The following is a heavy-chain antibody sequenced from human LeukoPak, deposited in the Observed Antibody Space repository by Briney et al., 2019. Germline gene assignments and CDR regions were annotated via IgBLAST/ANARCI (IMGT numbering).Heavy chain of an antibody. V-gene: IGHV5-51*01. CDR3: ARLEGQGGQQLVLSQHNWFDP. D-gene: IGHD6-13*01. J-gene: IGHJ5*02. Sequence: GESLKISCKGSGYSFTSYWIGWVRQMPGKGLEWMGIIYHGDSDTRYSPSFQGQVTISADKSISTAYLQWSSLKASDTAMYHSARLEGQGGQQLVLSQHNWFDPWGQGTLVTVSS. CDR1: GYSFTSYW. CDR2: IYHGDSDT.